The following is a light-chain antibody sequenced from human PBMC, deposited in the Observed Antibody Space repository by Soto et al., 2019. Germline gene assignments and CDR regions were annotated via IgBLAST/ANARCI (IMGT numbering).Light chain of an antibody. Sequence: QPASVSGSLGQSITISCTGTRSDVGGYNFVSWYQQHPGKAPKLMIHEVSNRPSGVSNRFSGSKSGNTASLTISGLQAEDEGDYYCSSYSNTNTLVFGGGTKLTVL. V-gene: IGLV2-14*01. CDR2: EVS. J-gene: IGLJ2*01. CDR3: SSYSNTNTLV. CDR1: RSDVGGYNF.